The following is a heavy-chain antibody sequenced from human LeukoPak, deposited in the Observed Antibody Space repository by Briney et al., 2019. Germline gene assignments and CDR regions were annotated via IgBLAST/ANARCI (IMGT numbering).Heavy chain of an antibody. CDR3: AIGGTYGSGS. D-gene: IGHD3-10*01. CDR2: INNDGSTT. J-gene: IGHJ4*02. V-gene: IGHV3-74*01. CDR1: GFPFPNTW. Sequence: GGALRLSRAASGFPFPNTWLHCVRHAPGRGLVWVSLINNDGSTTNYADSVKGRFTISRDNAKNTVYLQMNSLRAEDTAVYNCAIGGTYGSGSWGQGTLVTVSS.